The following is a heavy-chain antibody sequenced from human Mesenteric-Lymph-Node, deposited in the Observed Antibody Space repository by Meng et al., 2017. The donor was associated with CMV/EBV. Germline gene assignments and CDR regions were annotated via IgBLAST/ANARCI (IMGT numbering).Heavy chain of an antibody. V-gene: IGHV3-23*03. Sequence: GESLKISCTVSGGSISSYYWSWVRQAPGKGLEWVSVIYSGGSTTYYADSVKGRFTISRDNSKNTLYLQMNSLRAEDTAVYYRAKSDRAAIGPFDYWGLGTLVTVSS. CDR3: AKSDRAAIGPFDY. CDR2: IYSGGSTT. D-gene: IGHD2-2*02. J-gene: IGHJ4*02. CDR1: GGSISSYY.